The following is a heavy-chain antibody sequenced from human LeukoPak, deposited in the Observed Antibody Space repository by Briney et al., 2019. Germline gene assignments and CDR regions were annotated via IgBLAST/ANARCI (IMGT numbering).Heavy chain of an antibody. V-gene: IGHV5-51*01. CDR3: ARHRGSGWQDDAFDI. CDR1: GYSFTSYW. Sequence: HGESLKISCKGSGYSFTSYWIGWVRQMPGKGLEWMGIIYPGDSDTRYSPSFQGQVTISADKSISTAYLQWSSLKASDTAMYYCARHRGSGWQDDAFDIWGQGTMVTVSS. J-gene: IGHJ3*02. CDR2: IYPGDSDT. D-gene: IGHD6-19*01.